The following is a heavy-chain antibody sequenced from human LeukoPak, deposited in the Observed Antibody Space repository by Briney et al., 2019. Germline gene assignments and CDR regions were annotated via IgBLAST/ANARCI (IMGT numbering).Heavy chain of an antibody. CDR3: ARAGPEIRNWPYYIDF. Sequence: SETLSLTCTVSGDSINKYFWSWLRQSPVKGLEWIGYISHTGNTNYNPSLKSRVTISLDKSNNHFSLRLSSMTPADTAVYYFARAGPEIRNWPYYIDFWGQGLLVSVSS. CDR1: GDSINKYF. V-gene: IGHV4-59*01. CDR2: ISHTGNT. D-gene: IGHD1-1*01. J-gene: IGHJ4*02.